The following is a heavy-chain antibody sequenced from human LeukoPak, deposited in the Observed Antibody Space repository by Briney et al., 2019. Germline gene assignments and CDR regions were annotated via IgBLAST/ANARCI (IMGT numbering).Heavy chain of an antibody. V-gene: IGHV3-23*01. Sequence: PGGSLRLSCAASGFTFSSYGMHWVSQAPGKGLEWVSAISGSGGSTYYAESVKGRFPISRDNSKYTLYLQMNSLRAGASAVFHWPKIRTKNSGGWVPLDWF. J-gene: IGHJ5*01. CDR2: ISGSGGST. D-gene: IGHD6-19*01. CDR3: PKIRTKNSGGWVPLDWF. CDR1: GFTFSSYG.